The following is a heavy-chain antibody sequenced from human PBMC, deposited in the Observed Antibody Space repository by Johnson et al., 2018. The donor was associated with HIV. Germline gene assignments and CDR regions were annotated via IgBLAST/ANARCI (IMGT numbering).Heavy chain of an antibody. Sequence: QVQLVESGGGVVQPGRSLRLSCAASGFTFSSYGMHWVRQAPGKGLEWVAVIWYDGSKKYYAESMEGRFTISRDNSKSTLYLQMNSLRAEDTAVYYCAREANAFDIWGQGTMVTVSS. J-gene: IGHJ3*02. CDR3: AREANAFDI. CDR2: IWYDGSKK. CDR1: GFTFSSYG. V-gene: IGHV3-33*01.